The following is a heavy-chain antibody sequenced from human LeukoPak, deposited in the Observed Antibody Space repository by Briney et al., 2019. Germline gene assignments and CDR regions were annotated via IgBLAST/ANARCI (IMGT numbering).Heavy chain of an antibody. Sequence: GGSLRLSCAASGFTFSSYAMSWVRQAPVKGLEWVSVISGSGGTTNYADSVKGRFTVSRDNSNNTLYLQMNSLRAEDTAVYYCAKGYCTNGVCYTDYWGQGALVTVSS. CDR3: AKGYCTNGVCYTDY. V-gene: IGHV3-23*01. J-gene: IGHJ4*02. CDR2: ISGSGGTT. CDR1: GFTFSSYA. D-gene: IGHD2-8*01.